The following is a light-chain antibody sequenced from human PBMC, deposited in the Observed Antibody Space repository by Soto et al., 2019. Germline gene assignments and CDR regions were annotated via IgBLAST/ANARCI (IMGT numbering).Light chain of an antibody. Sequence: EIVMTQSPATLSVSPGERATLSCRARRGVSTNLAWYQVKPGQAPRLLIYGASTRATGIPARFSGSGYGTEFTLTISSLQSEDFAIYYCQQYNNWPPKYTFGQGTKLEIK. CDR3: QQYNNWPPKYT. CDR1: RGVSTN. J-gene: IGKJ2*01. CDR2: GAS. V-gene: IGKV3-15*01.